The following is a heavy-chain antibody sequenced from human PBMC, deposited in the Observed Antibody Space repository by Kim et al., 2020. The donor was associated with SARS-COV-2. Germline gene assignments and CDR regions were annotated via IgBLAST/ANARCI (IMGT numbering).Heavy chain of an antibody. Sequence: SETLSLTCAVYGGSFSGYYWSWIRQPPGKGLEWIGEINHSGSTNYNPSLKSRVTISVDTSKNQFSLKLSSVTAADTAVYYCARTRIIAARPFDYWGQGTLVTVSS. CDR3: ARTRIIAARPFDY. J-gene: IGHJ4*02. D-gene: IGHD6-6*01. CDR2: INHSGST. V-gene: IGHV4-34*01. CDR1: GGSFSGYY.